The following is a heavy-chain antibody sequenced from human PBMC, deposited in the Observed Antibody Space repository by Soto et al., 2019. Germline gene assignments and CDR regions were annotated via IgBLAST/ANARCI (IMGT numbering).Heavy chain of an antibody. CDR2: IDWDDDK. Sequence: SGPTLVNPTQTLTLTCTFSGFSLSTSGMCVSWIRLPPGKALEWLALIDWDDDKYYSTSLKTRLTISKDTSKNQVVLTMTNMDPVDTATYYCARIHCSGGSCYSAWFDPWGQGTLVTVSS. J-gene: IGHJ5*02. D-gene: IGHD2-15*01. V-gene: IGHV2-70*01. CDR3: ARIHCSGGSCYSAWFDP. CDR1: GFSLSTSGMC.